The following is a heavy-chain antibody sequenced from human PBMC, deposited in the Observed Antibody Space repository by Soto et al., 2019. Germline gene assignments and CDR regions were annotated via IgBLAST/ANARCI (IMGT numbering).Heavy chain of an antibody. CDR1: GFTFSSYG. CDR2: ISYDGSNK. CDR3: AKDLRIGYSYGYDDYYYGMDV. D-gene: IGHD5-18*01. V-gene: IGHV3-30*18. J-gene: IGHJ6*02. Sequence: GGSLRLSCAASGFTFSSYGMHWVRQAPGKGLEWVAVISYDGSNKYYADSVKGRFTISSDNSKNTLYLQMNSLRAEDTAVYYCAKDLRIGYSYGYDDYYYGMDVWGQGTTVTVSS.